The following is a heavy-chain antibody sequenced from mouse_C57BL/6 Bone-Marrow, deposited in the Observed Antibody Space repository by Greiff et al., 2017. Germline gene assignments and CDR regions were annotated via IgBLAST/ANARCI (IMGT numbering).Heavy chain of an antibody. Sequence: QVQLQQSGAELAKPGASVKLSCKASGYTFTSSWMHWVNQRPGQGLEWIGYINPSGGYHKYNQKFKDKATLTADKSSSTAYMQLSSLTYEDSAVYYCASGYYPPWFAYWGQGTLVTVSA. D-gene: IGHD2-3*01. CDR2: INPSGGYH. V-gene: IGHV1-7*01. CDR1: GYTFTSSW. J-gene: IGHJ3*01. CDR3: ASGYYPPWFAY.